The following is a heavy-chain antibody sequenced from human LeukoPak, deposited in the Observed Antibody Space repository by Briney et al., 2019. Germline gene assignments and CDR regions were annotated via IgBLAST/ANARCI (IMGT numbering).Heavy chain of an antibody. CDR1: GYTLNRYY. CDR3: ARVGDGSDY. D-gene: IGHD3-16*01. V-gene: IGHV1-46*02. J-gene: IGHJ4*02. CDR2: INPSGGST. Sequence: VASVKVSCKASGYTLNRYYMQWVRQAPGQGLEWMGLINPSGGSTNYAQKFQGRVTMTRSTSTSTVYMELSSLRSEDTAVSYCARVGDGSDYWGQGTLVTVSS.